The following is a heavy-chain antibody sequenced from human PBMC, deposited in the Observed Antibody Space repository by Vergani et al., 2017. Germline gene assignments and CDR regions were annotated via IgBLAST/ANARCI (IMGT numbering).Heavy chain of an antibody. D-gene: IGHD3-9*01. CDR1: GGTFSSYA. V-gene: IGHV1-69*12. J-gene: IGHJ4*02. CDR2: IIPIFGTA. CDR3: ARRAGDDNNLAGYTRFDC. Sequence: QVQLVQSGAEVKKPGSSVKVSCKASGGTFSSYAISWVRQAPGQGLEWMGGIIPIFGTANYAQKFQGRVTITADESTSTANMELSSLRSEDTAVYYCARRAGDDNNLAGYTRFDCWGQGTLVNVSS.